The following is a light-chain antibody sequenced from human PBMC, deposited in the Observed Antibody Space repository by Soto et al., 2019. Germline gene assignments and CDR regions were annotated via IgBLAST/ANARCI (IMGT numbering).Light chain of an antibody. V-gene: IGLV2-14*01. CDR2: DVR. J-gene: IGLJ1*01. CDR1: SSEVGGYNY. Sequence: QSVLTQPASVSGSPGQSITISFTGTSSEVGGYNYVSWYQPHPGKAPKLIIYDVRNRPSGVSNRFSGSKSVNTASLTIFGLQAEDEADYYCSSYTTVSTYVFGTGTKV. CDR3: SSYTTVSTYV.